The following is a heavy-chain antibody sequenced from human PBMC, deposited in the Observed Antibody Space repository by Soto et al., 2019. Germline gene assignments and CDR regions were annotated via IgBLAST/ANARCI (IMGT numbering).Heavy chain of an antibody. J-gene: IGHJ2*01. CDR1: GFSFSNDG. V-gene: IGHV3-33*01. D-gene: IGHD3-22*01. Sequence: QVQLVESGGGVVQPGRSLRLSCVASGFSFSNDGMHWVRQAPGKGLEWVGVIWYDGSNKFYADSVKGRFTISRDNSKNTLYLQMNSLRAEDTAVYYCARDPYYDGSGYYSVYWYFELWGRGTLVTVSS. CDR3: ARDPYYDGSGYYSVYWYFEL. CDR2: IWYDGSNK.